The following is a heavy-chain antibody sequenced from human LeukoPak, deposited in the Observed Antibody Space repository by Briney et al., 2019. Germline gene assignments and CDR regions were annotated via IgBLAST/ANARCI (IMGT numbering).Heavy chain of an antibody. Sequence: ASVTVSSKASGYIFTKYAMHWVRQTPGQRPEWMGWINSGNGDTKYSQTFRDRVTITRDTSASTAYMELSSLRSEDTAVYYCARGDCSNCYNTDVWGKGTTVTVSS. CDR1: GYIFTKYA. D-gene: IGHD2-2*01. CDR2: INSGNGDT. J-gene: IGHJ6*04. CDR3: ARGDCSNCYNTDV. V-gene: IGHV1-3*01.